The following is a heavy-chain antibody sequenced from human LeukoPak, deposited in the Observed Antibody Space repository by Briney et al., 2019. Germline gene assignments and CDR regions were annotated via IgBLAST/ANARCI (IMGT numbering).Heavy chain of an antibody. D-gene: IGHD5-18*01. Sequence: SETLSLTCAVYGGSFSGYYWSWIRQPPGKGLEWIGEINHSGSTNYNPSLKSRVTISVDTSKNQFSLKLSSVTAADTAVYYCARGNPRGYSYGLDYWGQGTLVTVSS. J-gene: IGHJ4*02. CDR3: ARGNPRGYSYGLDY. CDR1: GGSFSGYY. CDR2: INHSGST. V-gene: IGHV4-34*01.